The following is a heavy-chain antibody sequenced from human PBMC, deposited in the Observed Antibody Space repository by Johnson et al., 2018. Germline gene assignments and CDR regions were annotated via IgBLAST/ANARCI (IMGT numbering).Heavy chain of an antibody. CDR3: TRHGAAAYAYYYYYYMDV. CDR1: GFTFSGSA. Sequence: VQLVQSGGGLVQPGGSLKLSCAASGFTFSGSAMHWVRQASGKGLEWVGRIRSKANSYATAYAASVKGRFTIARDDSKNTACLQMNSLKTEDTAVYYGTRHGAAAYAYYYYYYMDVWGKGTTVTVSS. CDR2: IRSKANSYAT. D-gene: IGHD6-13*01. J-gene: IGHJ6*03. V-gene: IGHV3-73*01.